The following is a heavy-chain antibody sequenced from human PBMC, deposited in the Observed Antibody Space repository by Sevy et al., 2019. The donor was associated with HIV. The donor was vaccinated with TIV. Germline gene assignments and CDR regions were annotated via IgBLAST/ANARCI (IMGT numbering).Heavy chain of an antibody. CDR1: GFKFNGHG. V-gene: IGHV3-30*14. J-gene: IGHJ3*02. Sequence: GGCLRLSCVAPGFKFNGHGIHWVRQAPGKGLQWVAGISHDGDNKNYTDSVKGRFTISGDQSKNTVFLQMNTLTTEGTVVYYCARDYEVNNWRVVGAFDMWGLGTMVTVSS. CDR2: ISHDGDNK. CDR3: ARDYEVNNWRVVGAFDM. D-gene: IGHD3-3*01.